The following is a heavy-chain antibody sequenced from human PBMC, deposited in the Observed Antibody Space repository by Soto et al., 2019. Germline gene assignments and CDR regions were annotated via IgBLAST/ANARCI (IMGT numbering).Heavy chain of an antibody. CDR3: ARDREDGYNFYHGMDV. V-gene: IGHV4-4*07. J-gene: IGHJ6*02. CDR2: IYTSASI. D-gene: IGHD1-26*01. Sequence: SETLSLTCSVSGADINTYSWTWIRQPAGKGLEWIGRIYTSASINYNPSLKGRVTLSVDTSTNQVSLRLASVTAADTAIYYCARDREDGYNFYHGMDVSGQGTRVTVSS. CDR1: GADINTYS.